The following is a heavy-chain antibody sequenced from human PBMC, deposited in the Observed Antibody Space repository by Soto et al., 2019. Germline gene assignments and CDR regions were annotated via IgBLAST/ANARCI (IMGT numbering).Heavy chain of an antibody. CDR2: ISYDGSNK. CDR1: GFPFSSYT. V-gene: IGHV3-30-3*01. D-gene: IGHD6-13*01. J-gene: IGHJ4*02. Sequence: PGGSLRLSCAASGFPFSSYTMHWVRQAPGKGLEWVAVISYDGSNKYYADSVEGRFTISRDNSKNTLYLQMNSLRAEDTAVYYCARDRGGSSSWFHFDYWGQGTLVTVSS. CDR3: ARDRGGSSSWFHFDY.